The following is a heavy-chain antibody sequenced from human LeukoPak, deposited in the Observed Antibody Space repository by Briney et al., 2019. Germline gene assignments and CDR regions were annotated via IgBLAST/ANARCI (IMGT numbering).Heavy chain of an antibody. V-gene: IGHV3-7*01. CDR1: GFTFSSYW. CDR2: IKQDGSEK. CDR3: ATSRTFDY. Sequence: GGSLRLSCAASGFTFSSYWMSWVRQAPGKGLEWVANIKQDGSEKYYVESVKGRFTISRDNAKNSLYLQMSCLRAEDTAVYYCATSRTFDYWGQGTLVTVSS. D-gene: IGHD2-2*01. J-gene: IGHJ4*02.